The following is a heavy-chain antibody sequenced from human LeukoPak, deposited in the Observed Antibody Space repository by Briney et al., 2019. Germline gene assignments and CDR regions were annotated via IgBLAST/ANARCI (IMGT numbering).Heavy chain of an antibody. J-gene: IGHJ4*02. CDR3: ARDYCSGGSCVDY. CDR2: IYYSGST. D-gene: IGHD2-15*01. V-gene: IGHV4-59*12. CDR1: GGSISSYY. Sequence: PSETLSLTCTVSGGSISSYYWSWIRQPPGKGLEWIGYIYYSGSTNYNPSLKSRVTMSVDTSKNQFSLKLSSVTAADTAVYYCARDYCSGGSCVDYWGQGTLVTVSS.